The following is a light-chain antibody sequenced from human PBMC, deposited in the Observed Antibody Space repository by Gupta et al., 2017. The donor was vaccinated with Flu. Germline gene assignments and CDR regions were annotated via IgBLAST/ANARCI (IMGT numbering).Light chain of an antibody. V-gene: IGKV1-5*03. CDR2: EAS. J-gene: IGKJ1*01. CDR3: QQDDTCPWT. CDR1: QSISDW. Sequence: DIQMTQSPSTLSASLGDRVTITCRASQSISDWFSWYQQKPGTAPKLLIYEASTIESGVPARFSGSGSGTEFTLTISSLQPDDFATYFCQQDDTCPWTFGQGTKVDIK.